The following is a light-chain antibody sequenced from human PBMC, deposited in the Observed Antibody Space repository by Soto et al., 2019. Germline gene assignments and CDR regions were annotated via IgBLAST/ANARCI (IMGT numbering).Light chain of an antibody. CDR2: DAS. Sequence: DIQMTQSPSTLSASVGDGVTITCRASQSISSWLAWYQQKPGKAPKLLIYDASTLESGVPSRFSGSGSGTDFTFTISSLQPEDFATYYCQQYDNLPITFGQGTRLEIK. CDR1: QSISSW. CDR3: QQYDNLPIT. J-gene: IGKJ5*01. V-gene: IGKV1-33*01.